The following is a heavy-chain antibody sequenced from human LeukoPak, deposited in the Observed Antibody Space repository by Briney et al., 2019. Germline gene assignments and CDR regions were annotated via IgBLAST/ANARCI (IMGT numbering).Heavy chain of an antibody. CDR2: IGTAGDP. J-gene: IGHJ6*02. CDR1: GFTFSSYD. Sequence: GGSLRLSCAASGFTFSSYDMHWVRQATGKGLEWVSAIGTAGDPYYPGSVKGRFTISRENAKNSLYLQMNSLGAGDTAVYYCARGGAAEGGYYCGMDVWGQGTTVTVPS. V-gene: IGHV3-13*05. CDR3: ARGGAAEGGYYCGMDV. D-gene: IGHD1-26*01.